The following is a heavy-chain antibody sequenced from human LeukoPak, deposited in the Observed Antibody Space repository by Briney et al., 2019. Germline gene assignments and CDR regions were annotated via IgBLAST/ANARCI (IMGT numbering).Heavy chain of an antibody. J-gene: IGHJ5*02. V-gene: IGHV3-74*01. Sequence: GGSLRLSCTASGFSFSGHWMHWARQLPGKGLVWVSRISPTGSTTSYADSVEGRFTVSRDNAKNTLYLQVNNLRAEDTAVYYCATDDKYAPSSWGQGTLVTVSS. CDR2: ISPTGSTT. D-gene: IGHD2-2*01. CDR3: ATDDKYAPSS. CDR1: GFSFSGHW.